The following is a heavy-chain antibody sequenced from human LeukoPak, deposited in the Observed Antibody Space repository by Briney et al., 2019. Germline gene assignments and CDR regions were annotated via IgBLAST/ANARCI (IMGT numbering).Heavy chain of an antibody. D-gene: IGHD3-22*01. CDR3: ATGYYEPFEK. V-gene: IGHV4-59*12. Sequence: SSETVSLTCTVSGGSISSYYWNWIRQPPGKGPEWIGCISDTGTTKYSQAFKSRVTISVDTSKNQFSLKLTSVTAADTAVYFCATGYYEPFEKWGQGTLVSVSP. J-gene: IGHJ4*02. CDR2: ISDTGTT. CDR1: GGSISSYY.